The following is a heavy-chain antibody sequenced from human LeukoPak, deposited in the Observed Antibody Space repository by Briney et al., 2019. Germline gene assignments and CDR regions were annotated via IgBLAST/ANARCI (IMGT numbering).Heavy chain of an antibody. CDR2: ISTSSSYI. CDR1: RFTFSNYW. Sequence: PGGSLRLSCVASRFTFSNYWMTWVRQAPGKGLEWVSFISTSSSYIYYADSVRGRFTISRDNAKNSLYLQMNSLRAEDTAVYARQQWLDAAYYFDYWGQGTLVTVSS. V-gene: IGHV3-21*01. D-gene: IGHD6-19*01. J-gene: IGHJ4*02. CDR3: QQWLDAAYYFDY.